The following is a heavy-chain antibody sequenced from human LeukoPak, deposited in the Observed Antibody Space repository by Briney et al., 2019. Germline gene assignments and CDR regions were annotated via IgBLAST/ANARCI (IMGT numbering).Heavy chain of an antibody. V-gene: IGHV4-34*01. Sequence: SETLSFTCAVYGGSFSGYYWSWIRQPPGKGLEWIGEINHSGSTNYNPSLKSRVTISVDTSKNQFSLKLSSVTAADTAVYYCARRGYDFWSGSDAFDIWGQGTMVTVSS. CDR1: GGSFSGYY. J-gene: IGHJ3*02. CDR3: ARRGYDFWSGSDAFDI. D-gene: IGHD3-3*01. CDR2: INHSGST.